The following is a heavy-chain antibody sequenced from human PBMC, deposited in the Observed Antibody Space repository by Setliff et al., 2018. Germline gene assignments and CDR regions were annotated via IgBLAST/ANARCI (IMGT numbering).Heavy chain of an antibody. CDR2: ISPYYGST. D-gene: IGHD2-15*01. CDR1: GYSFTVFG. V-gene: IGHV1-18*01. J-gene: IGHJ4*02. CDR3: ARGRGPDIVVTIPGDY. Sequence: ASVKVSCKTSGYSFTVFGISWVRQAPGQGLEWMGWISPYYGSTNYAQKFQDRVVMTIDSATTTAYMELKTLRSDDTAVYYCARGRGPDIVVTIPGDYWGQGTQVTVSS.